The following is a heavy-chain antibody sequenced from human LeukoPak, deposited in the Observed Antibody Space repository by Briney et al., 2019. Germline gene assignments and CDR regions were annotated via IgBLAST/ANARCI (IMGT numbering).Heavy chain of an antibody. CDR1: GYTFIGYY. V-gene: IGHV1-2*02. J-gene: IGHJ4*02. CDR3: ARGKARIQLWEFDY. D-gene: IGHD5-18*01. Sequence: ASVKVSCKASGYTFIGYYIHWVRQAPGQGLEWMGWINPNSGGTNYAQKFQGRVTMTRDTSISTAYMELSRLRSDDTAVYYCARGKARIQLWEFDYWGQGTLVTVSS. CDR2: INPNSGGT.